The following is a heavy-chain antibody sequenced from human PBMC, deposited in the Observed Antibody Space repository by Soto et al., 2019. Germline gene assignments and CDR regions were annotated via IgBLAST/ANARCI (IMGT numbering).Heavy chain of an antibody. CDR2: IYYSGST. D-gene: IGHD6-19*01. CDR1: GGSISSGDYY. V-gene: IGHV4-30-4*01. Sequence: SSETLSLTCTVSGGSISSGDYYWSWIRQPPGKGLEWIGYIYYSGSTYYNPSLKSRVTISVDTSKDQFSLKLSSVTAADTAVYYCARVGGWFPVFDYWGQGTLVTVSS. J-gene: IGHJ4*02. CDR3: ARVGGWFPVFDY.